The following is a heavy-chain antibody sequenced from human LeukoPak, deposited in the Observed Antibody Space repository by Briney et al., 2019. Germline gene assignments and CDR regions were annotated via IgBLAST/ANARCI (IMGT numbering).Heavy chain of an antibody. V-gene: IGHV4-34*01. Sequence: SETLSLTCAVYGGSFSGYYWSWIRQPPGKGLEWIGEINHSGSTNYNPSLKSRVTISVDTSKNQFSLKLSSVTAADTAVYYCARHSLVVVPADKSDYWGQGTLVTVSS. J-gene: IGHJ4*02. CDR1: GGSFSGYY. D-gene: IGHD2-2*01. CDR3: ARHSLVVVPADKSDY. CDR2: INHSGST.